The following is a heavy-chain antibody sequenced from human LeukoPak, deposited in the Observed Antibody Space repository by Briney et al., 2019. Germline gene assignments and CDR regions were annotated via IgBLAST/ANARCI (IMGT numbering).Heavy chain of an antibody. CDR2: IIPILGIA. J-gene: IGHJ6*03. V-gene: IGHV1-69*04. CDR1: GYTFTSYA. Sequence: SVKVSCKASGYTFTSYAISWVRQAPGQGLEWMGRIIPILGIANYAQKFQGRVTITADRSTSTAYMELSSLRSEDTAVYYCARAGAARPTFYYYMDVWGKGTTVTVSS. D-gene: IGHD6-6*01. CDR3: ARAGAARPTFYYYMDV.